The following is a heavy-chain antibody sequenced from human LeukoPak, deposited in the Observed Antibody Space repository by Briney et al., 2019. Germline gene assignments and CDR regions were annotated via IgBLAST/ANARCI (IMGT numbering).Heavy chain of an antibody. CDR2: ISGSISSK. Sequence: GGSLRLSCAASGFGFSSYTMNWVRQAPGKGLEWVSSISGSISSKLYAESVKGRFTISRDNAKNSLYLQMNILRAEDTAVYYCARDRGEYSYAYDYWGQGTLVTVSS. V-gene: IGHV3-21*01. CDR3: ARDRGEYSYAYDY. D-gene: IGHD5-18*01. J-gene: IGHJ4*02. CDR1: GFGFSSYT.